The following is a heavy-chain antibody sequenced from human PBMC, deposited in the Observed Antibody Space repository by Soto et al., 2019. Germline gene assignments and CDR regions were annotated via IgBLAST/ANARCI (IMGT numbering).Heavy chain of an antibody. CDR2: INPNSGGT. CDR1: GYTFTGYY. CDR3: ARGPGVRMLRLSYSSRMDV. D-gene: IGHD2-15*01. J-gene: IGHJ6*01. Sequence: ASVKVSCKASGYTFTGYYMHWVRQAPGQGLEWMGWINPNSGGTNYAQKFQGWVTMTRDTSISTAYMELSRLRSDDTAVYYCARGPGVRMLRLSYSSRMDVWGLVRTVTVS. V-gene: IGHV1-2*04.